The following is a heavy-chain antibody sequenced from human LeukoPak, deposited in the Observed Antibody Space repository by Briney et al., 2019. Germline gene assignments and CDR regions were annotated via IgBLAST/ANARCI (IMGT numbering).Heavy chain of an antibody. CDR3: ARDKKRYSSGWYFDAFDI. V-gene: IGHV3-21*01. J-gene: IGHJ3*02. CDR2: ISSSSSYI. Sequence: SGGSLRLPCAASGFTFSSYSMNWVRQAPGKGLEWVSSISSSSSYIYYADSVKGRFTISRDNAKNSLYLQMNSLRAEDTAVYYCARDKKRYSSGWYFDAFDIWGQGTMVTVSS. D-gene: IGHD6-19*01. CDR1: GFTFSSYS.